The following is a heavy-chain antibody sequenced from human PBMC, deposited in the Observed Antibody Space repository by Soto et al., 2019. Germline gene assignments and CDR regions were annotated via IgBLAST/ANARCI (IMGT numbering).Heavy chain of an antibody. CDR3: ARVGSGVVRGSYYYGMDV. CDR1: GGSISSGDYY. Sequence: SETLSLTCTVSGGSISSGDYYWSWIRQPPGKGLEWIGYIYYSGSTYYNLSLKSRVTISVDTSKNQFSLKLSSVTAADTAVYYCARVGSGVVRGSYYYGMDVWGQGTTVTVSS. V-gene: IGHV4-30-4*01. J-gene: IGHJ6*02. CDR2: IYYSGST. D-gene: IGHD3-10*01.